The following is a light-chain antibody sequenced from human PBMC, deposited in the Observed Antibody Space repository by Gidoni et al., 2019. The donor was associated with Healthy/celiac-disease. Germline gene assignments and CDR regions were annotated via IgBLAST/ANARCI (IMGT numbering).Light chain of an antibody. V-gene: IGLV2-14*01. Sequence: QSALTQPASVSGSPGQSITISCTGTSSDVGVYNYVSWYQQHPGKAPKLMIYDVSNRPSGVSNRFSGSKSSNTASLTISGLQAEDEADYYCSSYTSSSTRVVFGGGTKLTVL. CDR2: DVS. CDR3: SSYTSSSTRVV. J-gene: IGLJ2*01. CDR1: SSDVGVYNY.